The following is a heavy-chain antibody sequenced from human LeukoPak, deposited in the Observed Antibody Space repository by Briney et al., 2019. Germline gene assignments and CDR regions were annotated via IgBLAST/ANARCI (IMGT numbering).Heavy chain of an antibody. Sequence: PSETLSLTCAVYGGSFSGYYWSWIRQPPGKGLEWIGEINHSGSTNYNPSLKSRVTISVDTSKNQFSLKLSSVTAADTAVYYCARHRGYYDSSYYYWGQGTLVTVSS. V-gene: IGHV4-34*01. CDR2: INHSGST. J-gene: IGHJ4*02. CDR3: ARHRGYYDSSYYY. D-gene: IGHD3-22*01. CDR1: GGSFSGYY.